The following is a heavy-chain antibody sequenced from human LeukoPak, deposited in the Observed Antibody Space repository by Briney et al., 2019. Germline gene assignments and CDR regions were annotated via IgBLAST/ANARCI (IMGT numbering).Heavy chain of an antibody. CDR2: ISASGATT. CDR1: GFPFSSHS. Sequence: GGSLRLTCAASGFPFSSHSMSWVRQAPGKGLEWVSAISASGATTYHADSVKGRFTISRDNSKNTLYLQMNSLRAEDTAVYYCARRGPSGDYDYWGQGTLVTVSS. CDR3: ARRGPSGDYDY. V-gene: IGHV3-23*01. J-gene: IGHJ4*02. D-gene: IGHD4-17*01.